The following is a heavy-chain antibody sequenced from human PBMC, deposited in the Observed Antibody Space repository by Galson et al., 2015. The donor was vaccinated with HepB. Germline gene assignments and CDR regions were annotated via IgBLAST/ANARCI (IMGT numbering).Heavy chain of an antibody. V-gene: IGHV1-18*01. Sequence: SVKVSCKASGYTFTSYGISWVRQAPGQGLEWMGWISAYNGNTNYAQKLQGRVTMTTDTSTSTAYMELRSLRSDDTAVYYCARNCPFPSSGCPTPFDYWGQGTLVTVSS. J-gene: IGHJ4*02. D-gene: IGHD6-19*01. CDR2: ISAYNGNT. CDR3: ARNCPFPSSGCPTPFDY. CDR1: GYTFTSYG.